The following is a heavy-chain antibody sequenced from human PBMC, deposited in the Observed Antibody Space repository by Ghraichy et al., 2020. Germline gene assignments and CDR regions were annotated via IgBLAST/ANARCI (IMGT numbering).Heavy chain of an antibody. CDR1: GFTVSSNY. V-gene: IGHV3-53*01. J-gene: IGHJ4*02. D-gene: IGHD4-17*01. CDR3: ARAYSDYGDHGYFDY. Sequence: GESLNISCAASGFTVSSNYMSWVRQAPGKGLEWVSVIYSGGSTYYADSVKGRFTISRDNSKNTLYLQMNSLRAEDTAVYYCARAYSDYGDHGYFDYWGQGTLVTVSS. CDR2: IYSGGST.